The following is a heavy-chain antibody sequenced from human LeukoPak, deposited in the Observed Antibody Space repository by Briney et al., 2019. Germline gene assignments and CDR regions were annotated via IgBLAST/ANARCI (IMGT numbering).Heavy chain of an antibody. V-gene: IGHV3-13*01. J-gene: IGHJ3*02. CDR3: ARKGDGAFDI. Sequence: GGSLRLSCAASGFTFSSYDMHWVRQDTGKGLEWVSAIGTIGDTYYTGSVKGRFTISRENAKNSLYLQMNSLRAGDTAAYYWARKGDGAFDIWGQGTMVTVSS. CDR2: IGTIGDT. D-gene: IGHD3-16*01. CDR1: GFTFSSYD.